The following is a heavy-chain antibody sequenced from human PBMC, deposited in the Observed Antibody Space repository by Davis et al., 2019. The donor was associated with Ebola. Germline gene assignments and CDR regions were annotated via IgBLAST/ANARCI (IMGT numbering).Heavy chain of an antibody. J-gene: IGHJ6*02. CDR2: IKQDGSEK. CDR1: GFTFSSYW. Sequence: GESLKISCAASGFTFSSYWMSWVRQAPGKGLEWVANIKQDGSEKYYVDSVKGRFTISRDNAKNSLYLQMNSLRDEDTAVYFCARGGKLPVGYYYYGMDVWGQGTTVTVSS. D-gene: IGHD2-15*01. V-gene: IGHV3-7*01. CDR3: ARGGKLPVGYYYYGMDV.